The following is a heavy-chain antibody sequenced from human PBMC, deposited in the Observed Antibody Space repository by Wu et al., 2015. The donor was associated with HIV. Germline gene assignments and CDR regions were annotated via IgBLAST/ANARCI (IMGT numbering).Heavy chain of an antibody. V-gene: IGHV1-69*12. D-gene: IGHD2-2*01. CDR2: IIPIFGTA. Sequence: QVQLVQVWGVRWKKAWGPPVKVSCKASGGTFSSYAISWVRQAPGQGLEWMGGIIPIFGTANYAQKFQGRVTITADESTSTAYMELSSLRSEDTAVYYCARVPSARIVVVPGPKDGYYYYMDVWGKGTTVTVSS. CDR1: GGTFSSYA. CDR3: ARVPSARIVVVPGPKDGYYYYMDV. J-gene: IGHJ6*03.